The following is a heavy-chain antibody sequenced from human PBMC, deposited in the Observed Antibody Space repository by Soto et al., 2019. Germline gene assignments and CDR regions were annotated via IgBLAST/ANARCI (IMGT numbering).Heavy chain of an antibody. CDR3: AAALPGNYYYYYGMDV. V-gene: IGHV1-58*01. Sequence: SVKVSCKASGFTFTSSAVQWVRQARGQRLEWIGWIVVGSGNTNYAQKFQERVTITRDMSTSTAYMELSSLRSEDTAVYYCAAALPGNYYYYYGMDVWGQGTTVTSP. CDR2: IVVGSGNT. CDR1: GFTFTSSA. J-gene: IGHJ6*02. D-gene: IGHD1-26*01.